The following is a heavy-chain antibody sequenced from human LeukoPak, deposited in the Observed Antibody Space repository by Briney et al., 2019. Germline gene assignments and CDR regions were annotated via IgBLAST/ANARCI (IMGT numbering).Heavy chain of an antibody. CDR3: TKPSRIGYFDSSAH. J-gene: IGHJ4*02. D-gene: IGHD3-22*01. V-gene: IGHV3-23*01. CDR2: ISGSGGST. CDR1: GFTFSSYA. Sequence: GGSLRLSCAASGFTFSSYAMTWVRQAPGEGLEWVSTISGSGGSTYYADSVKGRFTISRDNAKNSLDLQMNSLRAEDTAVYYCTKPSRIGYFDSSAHWGQGTLVTVSS.